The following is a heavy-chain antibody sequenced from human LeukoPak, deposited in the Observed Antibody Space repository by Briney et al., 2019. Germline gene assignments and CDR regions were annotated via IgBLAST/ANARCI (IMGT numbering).Heavy chain of an antibody. Sequence: ASVKVSCKASGGTFSSYAISWVRQAPGQGLEWMGGVIPIFGRANYAQKFQGRVTITTDEYASTAYMELSSLRSEDTAVYYCASAWGYYDSSGYYERYNWFDPWGQGTLVTVSS. CDR2: VIPIFGRA. D-gene: IGHD3-22*01. J-gene: IGHJ5*02. CDR3: ASAWGYYDSSGYYERYNWFDP. CDR1: GGTFSSYA. V-gene: IGHV1-69*05.